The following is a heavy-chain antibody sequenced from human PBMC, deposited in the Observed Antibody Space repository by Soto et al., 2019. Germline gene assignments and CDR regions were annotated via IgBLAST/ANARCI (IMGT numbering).Heavy chain of an antibody. J-gene: IGHJ6*02. V-gene: IGHV1-69*02. Sequence: QVQLVQSGAEVKKPGSSVKVSCKDSGGTFSSYTISWVRQAPGQGLEWMGRIIPILGIANCAQKFQGRVTKTQEKVTSTAYMALSSLESEDTAVYSCATAHTYDYVWGSYRTYGLDVWGQGTTVTVSS. CDR2: IIPILGIA. CDR1: GGTFSSYT. CDR3: ATAHTYDYVWGSYRTYGLDV. D-gene: IGHD3-16*02.